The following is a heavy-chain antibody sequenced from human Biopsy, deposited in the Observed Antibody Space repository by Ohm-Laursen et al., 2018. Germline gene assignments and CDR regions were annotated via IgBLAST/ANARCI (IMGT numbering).Heavy chain of an antibody. CDR1: VLTLSCYA. D-gene: IGHD4-17*01. CDR2: ITGGGNYI. CDR3: STAAYAPPYFDL. J-gene: IGHJ4*02. V-gene: IGHV3-21*06. Sequence: GSLRLSCSASVLTLSCYAMYWVRQAPGKGLAWVSSITGGGNYINYADSVRGRFTISRDNSNNSVCLVMSSLRAEGTDVYFCSTAAYAPPYFDLWGRGTVVTVSS.